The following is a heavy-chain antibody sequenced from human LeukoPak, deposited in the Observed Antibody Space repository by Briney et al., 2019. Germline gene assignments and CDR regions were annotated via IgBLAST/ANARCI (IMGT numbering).Heavy chain of an antibody. CDR1: GHTFTGYY. Sequence: ASVKVSCKASGHTFTGYYMHWVRQAPGQGLEWMGRINPNSGGTNYAQKFQGRVTMTRDTSISTAYMELSRLRSDDTAVYYCARDRHYYDSSGHFDYWGQGTLVTVSS. D-gene: IGHD3-22*01. J-gene: IGHJ4*02. V-gene: IGHV1-2*06. CDR3: ARDRHYYDSSGHFDY. CDR2: INPNSGGT.